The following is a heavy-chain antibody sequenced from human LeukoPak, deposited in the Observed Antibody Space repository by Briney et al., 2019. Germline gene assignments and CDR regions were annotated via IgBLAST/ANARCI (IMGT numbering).Heavy chain of an antibody. Sequence: GALRLSCAASGFTFSSYGMHWVRQAPGKGLEWVAVIWYDGSNKYYADSVKGRFTISRDNSKNTLYLQMNSLRAEDTAVYYCARSHEAAAGEGEGSYYYYYGMDVWGQGTTVTASS. CDR2: IWYDGSNK. V-gene: IGHV3-33*01. CDR3: ARSHEAAAGEGEGSYYYYYGMDV. D-gene: IGHD6-13*01. J-gene: IGHJ6*02. CDR1: GFTFSSYG.